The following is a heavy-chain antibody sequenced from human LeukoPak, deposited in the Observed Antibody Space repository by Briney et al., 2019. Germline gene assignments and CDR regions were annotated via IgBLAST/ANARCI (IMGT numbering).Heavy chain of an antibody. CDR3: ARRDSDGSWN. V-gene: IGHV1-8*01. Sequence: GASVKVSCTASGYSLTSYDINWVRQATGQGLEWMGWMNPNSGNTDYAQKFQGRVTMTRNTSISTAYMELSSLRSEDTAVYYCARRDSDGSWNWGQGTLVTVSS. D-gene: IGHD2-15*01. J-gene: IGHJ4*02. CDR1: GYSLTSYD. CDR2: MNPNSGNT.